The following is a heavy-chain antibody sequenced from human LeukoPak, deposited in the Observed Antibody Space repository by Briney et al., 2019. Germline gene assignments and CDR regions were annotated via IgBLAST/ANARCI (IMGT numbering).Heavy chain of an antibody. J-gene: IGHJ4*02. CDR2: IGSSGSTI. CDR1: GFTFSSYA. CDR3: ARAEGVPDDSYYFDY. D-gene: IGHD1-14*01. Sequence: PGRSLRLSCAASGFTFSSYAMSWVRQAPGKGLEWVSYIGSSGSTIYYADSVKGRFTISRDNAKNSLYLQMNSLRAEDTAVYYCARAEGVPDDSYYFDYWGQGTLVTVSS. V-gene: IGHV3-48*04.